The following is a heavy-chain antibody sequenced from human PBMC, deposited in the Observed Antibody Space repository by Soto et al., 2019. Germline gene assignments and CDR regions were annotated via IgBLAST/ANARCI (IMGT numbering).Heavy chain of an antibody. J-gene: IGHJ6*02. Sequence: ASVKVSCKASGFTFTSSGINWVRQAPGQGLEWLGWISAYDGNTNYAQILQGRVSMTTDTSTNTAYMEVRSLRSDDTAVYYCARGGYYDSSGSRNYYYYGMNVWGQGTTVTVSS. CDR1: GFTFTSSG. CDR2: ISAYDGNT. D-gene: IGHD3-22*01. V-gene: IGHV1-18*01. CDR3: ARGGYYDSSGSRNYYYYGMNV.